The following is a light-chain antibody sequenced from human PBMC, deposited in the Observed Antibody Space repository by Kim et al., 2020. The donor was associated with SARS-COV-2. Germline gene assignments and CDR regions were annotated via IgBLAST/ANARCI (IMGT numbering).Light chain of an antibody. Sequence: PEERATLSCRASQSVGNSLAWYQHKPGQAPRLLIYDASNRVTGIPARFSGSGSETDFTLSISSLEPEDFAVYYCQQRSSWPRALTFGGGTKVDIK. J-gene: IGKJ4*01. CDR2: DAS. V-gene: IGKV3-11*01. CDR1: QSVGNS. CDR3: QQRSSWPRALT.